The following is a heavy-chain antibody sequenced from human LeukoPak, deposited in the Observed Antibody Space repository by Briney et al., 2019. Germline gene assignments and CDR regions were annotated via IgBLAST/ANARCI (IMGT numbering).Heavy chain of an antibody. Sequence: GGSLRLSCAASGFSLYSYWMSWVRQAPGKGPEWVANMKQDGSEKYYVDSVKGRFTISRDNAKNSLYLQMNSLRAEDTAVYFCTRDGSGWSDSWGQGTLVTVPS. CDR1: GFSLYSYW. CDR2: MKQDGSEK. J-gene: IGHJ5*01. V-gene: IGHV3-7*01. D-gene: IGHD3-3*01. CDR3: TRDGSGWSDS.